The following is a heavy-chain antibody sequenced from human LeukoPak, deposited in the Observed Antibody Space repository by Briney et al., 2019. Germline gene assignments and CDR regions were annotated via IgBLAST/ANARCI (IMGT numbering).Heavy chain of an antibody. CDR1: GFTFSSYG. Sequence: GGSLRLSRAASGFTFSSYGMHWVRQAPGKGLEWVAVISYDGSNKYYADSVKGRFTISRDNSKNTLYLQMNSLRAEDTAVYYCAKGVTPEAPFDYWGQGTLVTVSS. J-gene: IGHJ4*02. CDR2: ISYDGSNK. D-gene: IGHD4-23*01. CDR3: AKGVTPEAPFDY. V-gene: IGHV3-30*18.